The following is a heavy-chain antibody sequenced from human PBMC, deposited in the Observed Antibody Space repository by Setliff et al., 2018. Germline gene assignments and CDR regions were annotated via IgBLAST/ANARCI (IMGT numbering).Heavy chain of an antibody. V-gene: IGHV3-30*02. D-gene: IGHD3-9*01. CDR2: IRHDGNNK. J-gene: IGHJ4*02. Sequence: GGSLRLSCVASGFTFPNHGMHWVRQAPGKGLEWVTFIRHDGNNKYYRDSVRGRFAISRDNSKNTVYLRMNNLRPDDTAVYYCAKEMMEVMMTGLEFWGQGTMVTVSS. CDR1: GFTFPNHG. CDR3: AKEMMEVMMTGLEF.